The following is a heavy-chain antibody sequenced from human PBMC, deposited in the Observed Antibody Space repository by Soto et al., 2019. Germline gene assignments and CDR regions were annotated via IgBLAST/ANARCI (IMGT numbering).Heavy chain of an antibody. D-gene: IGHD1-26*01. CDR1: GGTFSSYT. J-gene: IGHJ5*02. Sequence: QVQLVQSGAEVKKPGSSVKVSCKASGGTFSSYTISWVRQAPGQGLEWMGRIIPILGIANYAQKFQGRVTITADKSTSTAYMELSSLRSEDTAVYYCARDGPVGATKGNWFDPWGQGTLVTVSS. CDR3: ARDGPVGATKGNWFDP. CDR2: IIPILGIA. V-gene: IGHV1-69*08.